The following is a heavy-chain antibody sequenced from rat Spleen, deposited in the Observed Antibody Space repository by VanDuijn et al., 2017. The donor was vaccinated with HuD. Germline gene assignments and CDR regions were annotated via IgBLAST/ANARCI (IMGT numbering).Heavy chain of an antibody. Sequence: EVQLVESGGGLVQPGRSLRLSCAASGFTFTDYYMAWVRQAPTKGLEWVATISYDGSNTHYRDSVRGRFTVSRDNSKSTLYLQVDSLRSEDTATYYCARRHYGYTDYFDYWGQGVMVTVSS. CDR3: ARRHYGYTDYFDY. D-gene: IGHD1-9*01. CDR2: ISYDGSNT. J-gene: IGHJ2*01. CDR1: GFTFTDYY. V-gene: IGHV5-7*01.